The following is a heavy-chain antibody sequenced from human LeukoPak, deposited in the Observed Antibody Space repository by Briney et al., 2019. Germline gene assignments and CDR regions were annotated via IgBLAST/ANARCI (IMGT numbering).Heavy chain of an antibody. CDR2: ISWNSGSI. J-gene: IGHJ4*02. V-gene: IGHV3-9*01. CDR1: GFTFDDYA. CDR3: AKARYSSSWLAYFDY. Sequence: PGGSLRLSCAASGFTFDDYAMHWVRQAPGKGLEWVSGISWNSGSIGYADSVKGRFTISRDNAKNSLYLQMNSLRAEDTALYYCAKARYSSSWLAYFDYWGQGTLVTVSS. D-gene: IGHD6-13*01.